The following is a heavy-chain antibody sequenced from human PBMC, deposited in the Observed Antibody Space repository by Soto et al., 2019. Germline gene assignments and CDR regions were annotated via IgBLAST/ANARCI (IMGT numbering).Heavy chain of an antibody. CDR1: GGSISSNKW. CDR2: IYLSGST. Sequence: QVQLQESGPGLVKPSETLSLTCAVYGGSISSNKWWSWVRQPPGKGLEWIGEIYLSGSTNYNPSLKSRVTISLDKSKHQSSLKLTSVTAADSAVYYCARDDHIVVVPTSLGAIDVWGQGTTVTVSS. V-gene: IGHV4-4*02. J-gene: IGHJ6*02. D-gene: IGHD2-2*01. CDR3: ARDDHIVVVPTSLGAIDV.